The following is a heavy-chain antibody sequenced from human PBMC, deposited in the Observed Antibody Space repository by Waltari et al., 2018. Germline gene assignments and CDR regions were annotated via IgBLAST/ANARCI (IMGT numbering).Heavy chain of an antibody. J-gene: IGHJ6*01. CDR2: IVPDDSET. D-gene: IGHD6-13*01. CDR3: GRRGSVAGEEYHYYHGMDI. Sequence: EVQLVQSGAEVKKPGESLKISCKGSGYKFSNSWIAWVRQMPGKGLEFMGIIVPDDSETKDNPSVRGRVTISADKSSSTAYLQWNSLKASDTAIYYCGRRGSVAGEEYHYYHGMDIWGQGTPVTVSS. CDR1: GYKFSNSW. V-gene: IGHV5-51*01.